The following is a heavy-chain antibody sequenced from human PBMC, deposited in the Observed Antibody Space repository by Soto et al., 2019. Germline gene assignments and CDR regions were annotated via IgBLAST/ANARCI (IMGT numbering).Heavy chain of an antibody. CDR2: INAGNGNT. CDR1: GDRLTYYA. Sequence: CKACGDRLTYYAMDWVCQAKGQRLEWMGWINAGNGNTKYSQKFQGRVTITRDTSASTAYMELSSLRSEDTAVYYCARVSPIGRIEVVPAILAYWAKGTLVPVSS. D-gene: IGHD2-21*02. CDR3: ARVSPIGRIEVVPAILAY. V-gene: IGHV1-3*01. J-gene: IGHJ4*02.